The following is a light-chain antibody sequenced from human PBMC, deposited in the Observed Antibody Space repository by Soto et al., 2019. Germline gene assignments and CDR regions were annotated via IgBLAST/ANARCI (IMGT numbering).Light chain of an antibody. V-gene: IGLV1-40*01. CDR3: QSFDTNLNAVV. J-gene: IGLJ2*01. Sequence: QSVLTQPPSVSGAPGQTVTISCTGSSSNIGAGFDVHWYQHVPGTAPKLLIFDTTNRPSGVPGRFSGSKSGASASLAITGLLPEDEADFFCQSFDTNLNAVVFGGGTKLTVL. CDR1: SSNIGAGFD. CDR2: DTT.